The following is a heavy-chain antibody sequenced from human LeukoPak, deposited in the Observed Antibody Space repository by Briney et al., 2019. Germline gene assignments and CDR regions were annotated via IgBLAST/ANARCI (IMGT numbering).Heavy chain of an antibody. CDR1: GFTFSSYG. J-gene: IGHJ4*02. CDR3: ARGQTPVIRLGELFFDY. V-gene: IGHV3-30*02. Sequence: GGSLRLSCAASGFTFSSYGMHWVRQAPGKGLEWVAFIRYDGSNKYYADSVKGRFTISRDNSKNTLYLQMNSLRAEDTAVYYCARGQTPVIRLGELFFDYWGQGTLVTVSS. CDR2: IRYDGSNK. D-gene: IGHD3-16*01.